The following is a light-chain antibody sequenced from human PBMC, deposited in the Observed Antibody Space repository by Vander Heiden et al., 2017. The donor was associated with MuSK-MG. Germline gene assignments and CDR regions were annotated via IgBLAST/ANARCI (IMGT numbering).Light chain of an antibody. CDR1: QGISSY. V-gene: IGKV1-9*01. J-gene: IGKJ4*01. CDR3: QQLKSYPLT. Sequence: DIQLTQSPSFLSASVGDRVTITCRASQGISSYLAWYQQKPGKAPKLQIYAASTLQSGVPSRFSGSGSGTEFTLTISSLQPEDFATYYCQQLKSYPLTFGGGTKVDIK. CDR2: AAS.